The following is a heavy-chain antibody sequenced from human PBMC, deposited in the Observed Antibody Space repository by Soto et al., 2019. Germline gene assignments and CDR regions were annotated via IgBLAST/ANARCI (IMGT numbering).Heavy chain of an antibody. CDR1: GFTFSSYS. CDR3: ARDGGGRWLQLGGNYFDY. Sequence: ESGGGLVKPGGSLRLSCAASGFTFSSYSMNWVRQAPGKGLEWVSSISSSSSYIYYADSVKGRFTISRDNAKNSLYLQMNSLRAEDTAVYYCARDGGGRWLQLGGNYFDYWGQGTLVTVSS. J-gene: IGHJ4*02. CDR2: ISSSSSYI. D-gene: IGHD5-12*01. V-gene: IGHV3-21*01.